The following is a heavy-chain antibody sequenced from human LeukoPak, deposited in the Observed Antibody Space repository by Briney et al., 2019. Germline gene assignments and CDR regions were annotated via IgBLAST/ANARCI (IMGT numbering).Heavy chain of an antibody. CDR2: INPSGGDT. CDR3: ARDLHYGVDY. J-gene: IGHJ4*02. D-gene: IGHD3-16*01. Sequence: GASVKVSCKASGYILSSYNMHWVRQAPGQGLEWLGIINPSGGDTKYAQKFQGRVTMTRDTSTSTVYMELSSLRSEDTAVYYCARDLHYGVDYWGQGTLVTVSS. CDR1: GYILSSYN. V-gene: IGHV1-46*01.